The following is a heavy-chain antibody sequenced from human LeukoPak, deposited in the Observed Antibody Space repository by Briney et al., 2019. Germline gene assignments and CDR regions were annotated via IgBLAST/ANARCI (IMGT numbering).Heavy chain of an antibody. CDR2: ISYDGSNK. Sequence: GGSLRLSCAASGFTFSSYAMHWVRQAPGKGLEWVAVISYDGSNKYYADSVKGRFTISRDNSKNTLYLQMNSLRAEDTAVYYCARQGRKRQQLRYYYMDVWGKGTTVTVSS. CDR3: ARQGRKRQQLRYYYMDV. CDR1: GFTFSSYA. D-gene: IGHD6-13*01. J-gene: IGHJ6*03. V-gene: IGHV3-30-3*01.